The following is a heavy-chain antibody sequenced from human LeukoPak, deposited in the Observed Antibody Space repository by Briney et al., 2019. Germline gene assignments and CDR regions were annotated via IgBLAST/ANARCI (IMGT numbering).Heavy chain of an antibody. J-gene: IGHJ4*02. Sequence: SSETLSLTCSVSGGSISGSSYYWGWIRQPPGKGLEWIGSIYYSRSTYYNPSLKSRVTISVDTSKNQFSLKLSSVTAADTAVYYCARHADSGFGQLAFDYWGQGTLVTVSS. CDR1: GGSISGSSYY. D-gene: IGHD3-10*01. V-gene: IGHV4-39*01. CDR3: ARHADSGFGQLAFDY. CDR2: IYYSRST.